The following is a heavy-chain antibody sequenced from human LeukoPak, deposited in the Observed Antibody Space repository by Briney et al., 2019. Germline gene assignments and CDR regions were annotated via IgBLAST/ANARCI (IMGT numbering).Heavy chain of an antibody. D-gene: IGHD2-2*01. CDR1: GGTFSSYA. CDR2: IIPILGTA. V-gene: IGHV1-69*11. CDR3: AIARLGYCSSTSCKRAGPFDY. Sequence: SVKVSCKASGGTFSSYAISWVRQAPGQGLEWMGRIIPILGTANYAQKFQGRVTITTDESTSTAYMELSSLRSEDTAVYYCAIARLGYCSSTSCKRAGPFDYWGQGTLVTVSS. J-gene: IGHJ4*02.